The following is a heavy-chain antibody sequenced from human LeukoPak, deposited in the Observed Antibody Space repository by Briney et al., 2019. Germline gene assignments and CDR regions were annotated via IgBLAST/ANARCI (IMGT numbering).Heavy chain of an antibody. CDR1: GFTFSSYS. J-gene: IGHJ6*02. Sequence: GGSLRLSCAASGFTFSSYSMNWVRQATGKGLEWVSSISSSSSYIYYADSVKGRFTISRDNAKNSLYLQMNSLRAEDTAVYYCARGGEQLAAYYYYGMDVWGQGTTVTVSS. D-gene: IGHD6-6*01. CDR3: ARGGEQLAAYYYYGMDV. V-gene: IGHV3-21*01. CDR2: ISSSSSYI.